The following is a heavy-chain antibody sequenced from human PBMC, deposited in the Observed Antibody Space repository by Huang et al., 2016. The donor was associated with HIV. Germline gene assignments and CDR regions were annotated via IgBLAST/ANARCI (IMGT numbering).Heavy chain of an antibody. J-gene: IGHJ6*03. V-gene: IGHV4-39*01. D-gene: IGHD3-10*01. CDR3: ARHREGPVAYYSGWGSHLNYMDV. Sequence: QLLLQESGPGLVKPSEALALTCAVSGGSIRSSDYHWGWIRQPPGKGLEWIGSIYDKGRTRYSPSLKSRVTIAVDTSKNLFFLNLTSMTAADTAVYYCARHREGPVAYYSGWGSHLNYMDVWGRGRTVVVSS. CDR1: GGSIRSSDYH. CDR2: IYDKGRT.